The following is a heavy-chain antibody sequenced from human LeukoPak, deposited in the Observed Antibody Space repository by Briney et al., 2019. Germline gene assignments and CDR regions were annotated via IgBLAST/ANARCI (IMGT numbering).Heavy chain of an antibody. CDR1: GCTFTSYG. V-gene: IGHV1-18*01. Sequence: ASVKVSCKASGCTFTSYGISWVRQAPGQGLEWMGWISAYNGNTNYAQKLQGRVTMTTDTSTSTAYMELRSLRSDDTAVYYCARPQGYCSGGSCYGEGDDAFDIWGQGTMVTVSS. J-gene: IGHJ3*02. D-gene: IGHD2-15*01. CDR2: ISAYNGNT. CDR3: ARPQGYCSGGSCYGEGDDAFDI.